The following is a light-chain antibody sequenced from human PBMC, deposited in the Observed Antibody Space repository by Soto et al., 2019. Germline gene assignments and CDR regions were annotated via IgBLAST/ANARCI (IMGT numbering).Light chain of an antibody. V-gene: IGKV4-1*01. CDR1: QRVLYSSNDKNY. J-gene: IGKJ3*01. CDR3: QQYYTTPFT. CDR2: WAS. Sequence: DIVMTQSPDSLAVSLGERASINCRSNQRVLYSSNDKNYLAWYHQKPGKSPKLLIYWASSRESGVPARFSGSGSGTEFTLTISSLQAEDVAVYYCQQYYTTPFTFGPGTIVEIK.